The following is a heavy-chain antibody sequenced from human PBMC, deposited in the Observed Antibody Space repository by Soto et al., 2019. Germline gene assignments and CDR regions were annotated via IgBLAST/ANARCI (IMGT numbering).Heavy chain of an antibody. V-gene: IGHV1-8*01. CDR3: ARGGSLYWYFDL. J-gene: IGHJ2*01. CDR1: AYTFTSYD. CDR2: MNPNNGNT. Sequence: ASVKVSCKAAAYTFTSYDINWVRQATGQDFEWMGWMNPNNGNTAYAQKFQGRVTITRDTSASTAYMELSSLRSEDTAVYYCARGGSLYWYFDLWGRGTLVTVSS. D-gene: IGHD1-26*01.